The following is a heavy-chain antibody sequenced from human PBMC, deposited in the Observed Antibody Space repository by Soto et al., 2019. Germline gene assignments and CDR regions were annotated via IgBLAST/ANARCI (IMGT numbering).Heavy chain of an antibody. CDR1: GGSISSGGYY. V-gene: IGHV4-31*03. CDR2: IYYSGST. Sequence: QVQLQESGPGLVKPSQTLSLTCTVSGGSISSGGYYWSWIRQHPGKGLEWIGYIYYSGSTSYNPSLKSRVTESVDTSKYQFSLKLSSVTAADTAVYYCARVGGFGDYVESYYFDYWGQGTLVTVSS. CDR3: ARVGGFGDYVESYYFDY. J-gene: IGHJ4*02. D-gene: IGHD4-17*01.